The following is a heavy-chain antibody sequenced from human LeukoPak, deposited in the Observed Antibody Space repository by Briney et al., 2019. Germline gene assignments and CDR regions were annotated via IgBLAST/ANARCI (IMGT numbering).Heavy chain of an antibody. CDR3: ARTVSNSGYWFDA. J-gene: IGHJ5*02. D-gene: IGHD4-11*01. V-gene: IGHV4-59*01. Sequence: PSETLSLTCTVSGGSISIYYWSWIRQSPGKGLEWIGYIYYTGSTYYNPSLKSRVTISLDTSKSQFSLKMSFVTAADTAVYYCARTVSNSGYWFDAWGQGTPVTVSS. CDR2: IYYTGST. CDR1: GGSISIYY.